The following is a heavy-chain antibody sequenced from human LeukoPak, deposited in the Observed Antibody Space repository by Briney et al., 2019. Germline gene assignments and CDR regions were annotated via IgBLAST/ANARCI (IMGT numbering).Heavy chain of an antibody. CDR3: ARDRPGGSSLDY. CDR2: IYYSGST. Sequence: SETLSLTCTVSGGSISGYYWSWIRQPPGKGLEWIGYIYYSGSTNYNPSLKSRVTISLETSKNQFSLKLTSVTAADTAVYYCARDRPGGSSLDYWGQGTLVTVSS. D-gene: IGHD6-13*01. CDR1: GGSISGYY. J-gene: IGHJ4*02. V-gene: IGHV4-4*08.